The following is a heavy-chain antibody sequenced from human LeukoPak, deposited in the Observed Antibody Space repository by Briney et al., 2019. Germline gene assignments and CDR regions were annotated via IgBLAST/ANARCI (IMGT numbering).Heavy chain of an antibody. CDR3: ARAGRATGGFDY. CDR2: INPSSGST. V-gene: IGHV1-46*01. D-gene: IGHD7-27*01. J-gene: IGHJ4*02. Sequence: GASVKVSCKASGYTFTNYYMHWVRQAPGQGLEWMGIINPSSGSTSYSQKFQGRVTMTRDTSTTTVYMELSGLRSEDTAVYYCARAGRATGGFDYWGQGTLVTVSS. CDR1: GYTFTNYY.